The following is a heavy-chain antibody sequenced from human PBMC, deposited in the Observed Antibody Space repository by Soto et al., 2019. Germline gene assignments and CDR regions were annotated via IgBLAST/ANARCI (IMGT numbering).Heavy chain of an antibody. Sequence: SETLSLTCTVSGGSVSSGDYYWSWIRQPPGKGLEWIGYIYYSGSTNYNPSLKSRVTISVEMSKNQFSLKLSSVTAADTAVYYCATYNWNHYFDYWGQGTLVTVSS. D-gene: IGHD1-20*01. CDR1: GGSVSSGDYY. CDR3: ATYNWNHYFDY. CDR2: IYYSGST. V-gene: IGHV4-61*08. J-gene: IGHJ4*02.